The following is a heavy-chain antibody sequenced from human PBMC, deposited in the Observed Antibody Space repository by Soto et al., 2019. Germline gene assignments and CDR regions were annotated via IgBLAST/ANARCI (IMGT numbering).Heavy chain of an antibody. Sequence: GESLKISCKGSGYSFTSYWIGWVRQMPGKGLEWMGIIYPGDSDTRYSPSFQGQVTISANKSISTAYLQWSSLKASDTAMYYCARHMDAGSSGWYNYYYYYMDVWGKGTTVTVSS. J-gene: IGHJ6*03. D-gene: IGHD6-19*01. CDR1: GYSFTSYW. CDR3: ARHMDAGSSGWYNYYYYYMDV. V-gene: IGHV5-51*01. CDR2: IYPGDSDT.